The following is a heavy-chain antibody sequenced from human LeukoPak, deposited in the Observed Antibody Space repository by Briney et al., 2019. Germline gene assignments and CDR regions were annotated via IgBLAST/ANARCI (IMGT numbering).Heavy chain of an antibody. J-gene: IGHJ4*02. CDR1: GFSFSSSA. CDR2: INNVGSHI. V-gene: IGHV3-21*01. D-gene: IGHD4-11*01. CDR3: TRDPTQYLRYGYFDY. Sequence: GGSLRLSCAASGFSFSSSAMNWVRQAPGKGLEWVSSINNVGSHIYYADSVRGRFTISRDNAKNSLYLQMSSLRAEDTAVYYCTRDPTQYLRYGYFDYWGQGTLVTVSS.